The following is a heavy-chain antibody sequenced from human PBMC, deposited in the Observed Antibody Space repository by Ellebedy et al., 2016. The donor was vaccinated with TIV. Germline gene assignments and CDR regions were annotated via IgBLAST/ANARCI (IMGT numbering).Heavy chain of an antibody. CDR2: IYYSGST. V-gene: IGHV4-59*01. D-gene: IGHD1-26*01. J-gene: IGHJ4*02. CDR1: SGSISSYY. CDR3: ARGEWEQRFDY. Sequence: MPSETLSLTCTVSSGSISSYYWSWIRQPPGKGLEWIGYIYYSGSTNHNPSLKSRVTISIDTSKNQVSLKLSSVTAADTAMYYCARGEWEQRFDYWGQGTLVTVSS.